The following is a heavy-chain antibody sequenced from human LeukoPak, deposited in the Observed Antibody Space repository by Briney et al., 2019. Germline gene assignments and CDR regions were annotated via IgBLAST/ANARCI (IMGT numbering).Heavy chain of an antibody. Sequence: GGPLRLSCAASGFPFRRYAMLWVREAPGRALEYVSAFSSCGGTTYYANSANSRFTISRDNSKNTLYLQMGSLRAEDMAVYYCARGYCSGGSCHTHYYYGMDVWGQGTTVTVSS. CDR3: ARGYCSGGSCHTHYYYGMDV. D-gene: IGHD2-15*01. CDR2: FSSCGGTT. V-gene: IGHV3-64*01. J-gene: IGHJ6*02. CDR1: GFPFRRYA.